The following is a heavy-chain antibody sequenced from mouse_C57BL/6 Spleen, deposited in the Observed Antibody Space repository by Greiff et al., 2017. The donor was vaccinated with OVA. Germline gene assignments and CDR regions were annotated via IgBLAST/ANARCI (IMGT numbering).Heavy chain of an antibody. Sequence: EVKLVESGPELVKPGASVKISCKASGYSFTGYYMNWVKQSPEKSLEWIGEINPSTGGTTYNQKFKAKATLTVDKSSSTAYMQLKSLTSEDSAVYYCARVNYGSSYGYFDVWGTGTTVTVSS. CDR2: INPSTGGT. CDR1: GYSFTGYY. CDR3: ARVNYGSSYGYFDV. V-gene: IGHV1-42*01. D-gene: IGHD1-1*01. J-gene: IGHJ1*03.